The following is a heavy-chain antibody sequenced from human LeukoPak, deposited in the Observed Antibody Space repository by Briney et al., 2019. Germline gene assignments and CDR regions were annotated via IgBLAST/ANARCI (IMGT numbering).Heavy chain of an antibody. V-gene: IGHV4-34*01. Sequence: SETLSLTCAVYGGSFSGYYWSWIRQPPGKGLEWIGEINHSGSTNYNPSLKSRVTISVDTSKNQFSLKLSSVTAADTAVYYCARGYSSGWYSYYYSMDVWGQGTTVTASS. D-gene: IGHD6-19*01. CDR3: ARGYSSGWYSYYYSMDV. CDR2: INHSGST. J-gene: IGHJ6*02. CDR1: GGSFSGYY.